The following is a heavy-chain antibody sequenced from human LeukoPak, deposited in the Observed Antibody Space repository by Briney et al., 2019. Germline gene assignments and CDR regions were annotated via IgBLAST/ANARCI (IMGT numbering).Heavy chain of an antibody. D-gene: IGHD1-14*01. CDR1: GGTFSRYA. V-gene: IGHV1-69*04. CDR3: ARLTDYLVDAVIGY. Sequence: SVKVFCKASGGTFSRYALSWVRQAPGQGLQWLGRIIPMIGITNYAQSFHGRVTISADKTTNTAYMELSSLRAEDTAVYYCARLTDYLVDAVIGYWGQGTLITVSS. J-gene: IGHJ1*01. CDR2: IIPMIGIT.